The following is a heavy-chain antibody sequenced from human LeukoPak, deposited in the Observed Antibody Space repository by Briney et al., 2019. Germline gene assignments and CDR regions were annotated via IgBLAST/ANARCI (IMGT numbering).Heavy chain of an antibody. Sequence: GGSLRLSCAASGFTFSSYAMSWVRQAPGKGLEWVSTISGRGGSTYYADSVKGRFTFSRDNTDNVVYLQMNSLGAEDTAVYYCARVAVAGPTGWFDPWGQGTLVTVSS. CDR2: ISGRGGST. J-gene: IGHJ5*02. CDR3: ARVAVAGPTGWFDP. V-gene: IGHV3-23*01. CDR1: GFTFSSYA. D-gene: IGHD6-19*01.